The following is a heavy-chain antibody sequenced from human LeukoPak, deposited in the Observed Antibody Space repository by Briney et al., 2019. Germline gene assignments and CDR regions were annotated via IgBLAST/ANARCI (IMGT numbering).Heavy chain of an antibody. D-gene: IGHD1-1*01. CDR1: GGSISSSSYY. Sequence: SETLSLTCTVSGGSISSSSYYWGWIRQPPGKGLEWIGSIYYSGSTYYNPSLKSRVTISVDTSKNQFSLKLSSVTAADTAVYYCARDPRGGETGTTTHYYYYYMDVWGKGTTVTVSS. V-gene: IGHV4-39*07. CDR3: ARDPRGGETGTTTHYYYYYMDV. J-gene: IGHJ6*03. CDR2: IYYSGST.